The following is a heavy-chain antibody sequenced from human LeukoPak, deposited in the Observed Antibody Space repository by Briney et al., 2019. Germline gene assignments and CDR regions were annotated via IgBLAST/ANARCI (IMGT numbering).Heavy chain of an antibody. D-gene: IGHD3-10*01. Sequence: PSETLSLTCTLSGGSISSSSYYWGWIRQSPGKGLEWGGSIYYSGGTYYNPSLKSRVTISVDTSKIQFSLKLSSVTAADTAVYYCARAPPRFGELLYRMDVWGQGTTVTVSS. J-gene: IGHJ6*02. CDR1: GGSISSSSYY. CDR3: ARAPPRFGELLYRMDV. V-gene: IGHV4-39*01. CDR2: IYYSGGT.